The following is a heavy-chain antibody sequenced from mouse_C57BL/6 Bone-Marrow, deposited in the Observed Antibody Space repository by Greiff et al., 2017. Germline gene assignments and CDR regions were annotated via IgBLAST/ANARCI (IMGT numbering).Heavy chain of an antibody. Sequence: VQLQQSGAELVRPGASVKLSCTASGFNIKDDYMHWVKQRPEQGLEWIGWIDPENGDTEYASKFQGQATITADTSSNTAYLQLSSLTSEDTAVYYCTTFDGYYVAWFAYWGQGTLVTVSA. V-gene: IGHV14-4*01. D-gene: IGHD2-3*01. CDR2: IDPENGDT. J-gene: IGHJ3*01. CDR1: GFNIKDDY. CDR3: TTFDGYYVAWFAY.